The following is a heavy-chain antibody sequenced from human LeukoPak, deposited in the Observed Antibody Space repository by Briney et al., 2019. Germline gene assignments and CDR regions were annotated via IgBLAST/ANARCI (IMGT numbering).Heavy chain of an antibody. Sequence: SETLSLTCAVSGGSISSTSYYWGWIRQPPGKGLEWIGYIYYSGSTYSNPSLESRVTTSVDTSKNQFSLKLASVTAADTAVYYCARLLDRYGGQYFFDSWGRGTLVTVSS. CDR2: IYYSGST. J-gene: IGHJ4*02. V-gene: IGHV4-39*01. CDR1: GGSISSTSYY. D-gene: IGHD4-23*01. CDR3: ARLLDRYGGQYFFDS.